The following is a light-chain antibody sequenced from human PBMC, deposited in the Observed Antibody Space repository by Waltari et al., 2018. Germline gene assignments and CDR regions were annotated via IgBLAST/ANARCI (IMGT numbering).Light chain of an antibody. V-gene: IGKV3-15*01. CDR2: DAS. Sequence: EIVMTQSPATLSVSPGERATLSCRASESVINSLAWYQQRPGQAPRLLFYDASTRATGIPARFSGSGSGTEFTLTISSLQSEDFAVYYCQQYKNWPPPTFGGGTKVEIK. CDR3: QQYKNWPPPT. J-gene: IGKJ4*01. CDR1: ESVINS.